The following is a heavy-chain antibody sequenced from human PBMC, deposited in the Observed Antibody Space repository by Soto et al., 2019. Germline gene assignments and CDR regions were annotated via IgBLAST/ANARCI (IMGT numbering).Heavy chain of an antibody. CDR1: GFTVSSNY. V-gene: IGHV3-53*01. J-gene: IGHJ5*02. CDR3: AKEKISTSCCNWFDP. D-gene: IGHD2-2*01. CDR2: IYFGGST. Sequence: GGSLRLSCAASGFTVSSNYMTWVRQAPGKGLEWVSVIYFGGSTSYADSVKGRFTISRDNSKNTLYLQMNSLRAEDTAVYYCAKEKISTSCCNWFDPWGQGTLVTVSS.